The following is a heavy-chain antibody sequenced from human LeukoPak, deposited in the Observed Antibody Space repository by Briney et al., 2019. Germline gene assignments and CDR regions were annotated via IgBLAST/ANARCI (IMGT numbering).Heavy chain of an antibody. CDR1: GFTFGKYW. J-gene: IGHJ4*02. V-gene: IGHV3-7*03. CDR3: ARDQYDTWSRRGNFDS. D-gene: IGHD3-3*01. CDR2: IKLDGSEK. Sequence: GGFLRLSCVASGFTFGKYWMSWVRQAPGKGLEWVANIKLDGSEKNYVDSVKGRFTISRDNTKNSLYLQMNRLRAEDTAVFYCARDQYDTWSRRGNFDSWGQGTLVIVSS.